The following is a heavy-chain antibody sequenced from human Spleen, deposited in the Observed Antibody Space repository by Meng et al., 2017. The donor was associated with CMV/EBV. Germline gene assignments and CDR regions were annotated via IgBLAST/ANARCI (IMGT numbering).Heavy chain of an antibody. J-gene: IGHJ6*02. CDR1: GFTFSSYS. CDR2: ISSSSSYI. D-gene: IGHD1-26*01. V-gene: IGHV3-21*01. Sequence: GESLKISCAASGFTFSSYSMNWVRQDPGKGLEWVSSISSSSSYIYYADSLKGRFTSSRDNAKKALYLQMNSLRAEDTAVYYCAIESVSLSGYYYYGMVVWVQGTTVTFSS. CDR3: AIESVSLSGYYYYGMVV.